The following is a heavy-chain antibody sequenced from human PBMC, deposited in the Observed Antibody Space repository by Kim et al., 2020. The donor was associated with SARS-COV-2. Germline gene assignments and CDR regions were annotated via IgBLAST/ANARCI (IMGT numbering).Heavy chain of an antibody. CDR1: GFTFEDYA. CDR2: ISWSSATI. CDR3: VKGHFYSSGSPRRFDP. V-gene: IGHV3-9*01. D-gene: IGHD3-10*01. Sequence: GGSLRLSCVASGFTFEDYAMHWVRLAPGKGLEWVSGISWSSATIDYADSVKGRFTISRVNAKNSLYLQMNSLRPEDTAIYYCVKGHFYSSGSPRRFDPWGQGILVTVSS. J-gene: IGHJ5*02.